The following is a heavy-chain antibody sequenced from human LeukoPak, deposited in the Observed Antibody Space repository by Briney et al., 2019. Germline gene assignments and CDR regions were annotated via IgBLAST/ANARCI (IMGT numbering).Heavy chain of an antibody. V-gene: IGHV1-69*13. CDR1: GGTFSSYA. J-gene: IGHJ1*01. CDR2: IIPIFGTA. D-gene: IGHD4-23*01. CDR3: ASSVVTARIFQH. Sequence: SVKVSCKASGGTFSSYAISWVRQAPGQGLEWMGGIIPIFGTANYAQKFQGRVTITADESTSTAYMELSSLRSDDTDVYYCASSVVTARIFQHWGQGTLVTVSS.